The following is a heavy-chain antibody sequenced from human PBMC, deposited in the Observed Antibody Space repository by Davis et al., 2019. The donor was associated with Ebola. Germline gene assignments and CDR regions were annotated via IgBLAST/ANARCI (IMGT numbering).Heavy chain of an antibody. CDR1: GYTFTSYA. V-gene: IGHV1-3*01. Sequence: AASVKVSCKASGYTFTSYAMHWVRQAPGQRLEWMGWINAGNGNTKYSQKFQGRVTMTRDTSTSTVYMELSSLRSEDTAVYYCARHDSSGYDAFDIWGQGTMVTVSS. CDR2: INAGNGNT. D-gene: IGHD3-22*01. CDR3: ARHDSSGYDAFDI. J-gene: IGHJ3*02.